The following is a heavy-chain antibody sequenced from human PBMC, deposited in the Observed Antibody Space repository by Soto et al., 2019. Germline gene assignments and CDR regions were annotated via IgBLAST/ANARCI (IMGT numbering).Heavy chain of an antibody. V-gene: IGHV1-69*13. D-gene: IGHD6-19*01. CDR1: GVTFSRYA. CDR3: ARERAAVAGTSALYDY. CDR2: IIPIFGTA. J-gene: IGHJ4*02. Sequence: ASVKVSCKASGVTFSRYAISWVRQAPGQGLEWMGGIIPIFGTANYAQKFQGRVTITADESTSTAYMELSSLRSEDTAVYYCARERAAVAGTSALYDYWGQGTLVTVSS.